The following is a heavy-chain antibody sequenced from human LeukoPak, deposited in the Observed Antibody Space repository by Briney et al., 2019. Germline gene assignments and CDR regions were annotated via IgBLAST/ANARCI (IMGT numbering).Heavy chain of an antibody. CDR3: ARDRWLQLSYFDY. Sequence: GGSLRLSCAASGFTFSSYEMNWVRQAPGKGLEWVAVIWYDGSNKYYADSVKGRFTISRDDSKNTLYLQMNSLRAEDTAVYYCARDRWLQLSYFDYWGQGTLVTVSS. CDR1: GFTFSSYE. J-gene: IGHJ4*02. CDR2: IWYDGSNK. V-gene: IGHV3-33*08. D-gene: IGHD5-24*01.